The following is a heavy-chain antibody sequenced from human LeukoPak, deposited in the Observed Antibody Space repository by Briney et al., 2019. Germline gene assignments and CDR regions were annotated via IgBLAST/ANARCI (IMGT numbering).Heavy chain of an antibody. CDR3: ARHPFATPFDY. J-gene: IGHJ4*02. CDR2: MYETGRT. V-gene: IGHV4-59*08. CDR1: GGSISRYY. D-gene: IGHD2-15*01. Sequence: PSETLSLTCSVSGGSISRYYWNWIRQPPGQGLEWIGYMYETGRTMYNSSLKSRATMSLDTSNNHFSLRLTIGPAADTAVYYCARHPFATPFDYWGPGTLVTVSS.